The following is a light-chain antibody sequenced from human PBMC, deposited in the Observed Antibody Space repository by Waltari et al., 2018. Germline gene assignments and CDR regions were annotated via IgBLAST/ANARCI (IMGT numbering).Light chain of an antibody. CDR2: QAY. J-gene: IGLJ1*01. V-gene: IGLV2-8*01. Sequence: QSALTQPPSASGSPGQSVTISCTGTSSDIGSSTYVSRYQHHPGKAPKLIISQAYKRPSGVPDRFSGSKSGNTASLTVSGLQAEDEADYFCNSYAGNNSYVFGTGTKVTVL. CDR1: SSDIGSSTY. CDR3: NSYAGNNSYV.